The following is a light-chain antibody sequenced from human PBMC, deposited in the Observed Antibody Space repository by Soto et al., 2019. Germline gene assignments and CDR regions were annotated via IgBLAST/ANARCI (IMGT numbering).Light chain of an antibody. CDR2: DVN. Sequence: QSVLTQPASVSGSPGQSITISCTGTSSDVGGYNSVSWYQQLPGKAPKLMIYDVNHRPSGVSNRFSGSKSGYTASLTISGLQADDEADYYCSSYTSTSTWVFGGGTKLTVL. J-gene: IGLJ3*02. CDR1: SSDVGGYNS. CDR3: SSYTSTSTWV. V-gene: IGLV2-14*01.